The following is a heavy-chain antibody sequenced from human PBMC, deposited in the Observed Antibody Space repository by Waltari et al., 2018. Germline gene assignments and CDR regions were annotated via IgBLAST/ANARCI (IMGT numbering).Heavy chain of an antibody. CDR1: GFTFSIYT. CDR2: ISSRSSNI. D-gene: IGHD2-15*01. J-gene: IGHJ3*02. Sequence: VQLVESGGGLVKPGGSLSLSCAASGFTFSIYTIHWVRQAPGKGLECVSSISSRSSNIYYADSVKGRFTISRDNTKKSLYLQINSLRVEDTAVYYCARDREVTKWSLIPDERRAFDIWGQGTMVTVSS. V-gene: IGHV3-21*01. CDR3: ARDREVTKWSLIPDERRAFDI.